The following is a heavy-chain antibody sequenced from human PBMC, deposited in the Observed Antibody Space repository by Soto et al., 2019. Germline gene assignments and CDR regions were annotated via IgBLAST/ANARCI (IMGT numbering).Heavy chain of an antibody. Sequence: GXSVKVSCKASGYSLTSYVIYWVRQAPGQRLEWMGWINAGNGNTKYSQKFQGRVTITSDTSASTAYMELSSLRSEDTAVYFFARGVENIVVVLDVFGYYGMDVWGQGTTVTASS. CDR3: ARGVENIVVVLDVFGYYGMDV. CDR2: INAGNGNT. CDR1: GYSLTSYV. D-gene: IGHD2-2*01. V-gene: IGHV1-3*01. J-gene: IGHJ6*02.